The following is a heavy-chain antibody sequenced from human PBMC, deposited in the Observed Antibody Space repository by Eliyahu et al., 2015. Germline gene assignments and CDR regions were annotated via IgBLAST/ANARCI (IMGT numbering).Heavy chain of an antibody. Sequence: QLQLQESGPGLVKPSEXXSXXCTVSGGSISSSNYYWGWIRQPPGKGLEWIGSIYYSGNTFYNPSLKRRVTXSVDTSKNQFSLQLSSVTAADTAVYYCARHPTVTSFTLGYWGQGTLVTVSS. V-gene: IGHV4-39*01. D-gene: IGHD4-17*01. J-gene: IGHJ4*02. CDR3: ARHPTVTSFTLGY. CDR2: IYYSGNT. CDR1: GGSISSSNYY.